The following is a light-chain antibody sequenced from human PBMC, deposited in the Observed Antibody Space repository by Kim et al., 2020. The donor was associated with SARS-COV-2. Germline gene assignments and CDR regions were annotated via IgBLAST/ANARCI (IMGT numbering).Light chain of an antibody. J-gene: IGKJ2*01. CDR3: QQRSDWFT. CDR1: QSVDTS. Sequence: LSLSPGDSATLSCRASQSVDTSLAWYQQKRGQAPRLLIYDASNRSTDIPARFSGSGSGTDFTLTISSLEPEDFAVYYCQQRSDWFTFGQGTKLEIK. CDR2: DAS. V-gene: IGKV3-11*01.